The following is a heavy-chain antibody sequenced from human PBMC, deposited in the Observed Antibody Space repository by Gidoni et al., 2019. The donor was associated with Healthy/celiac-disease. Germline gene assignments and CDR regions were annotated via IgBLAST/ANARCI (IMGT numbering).Heavy chain of an antibody. J-gene: IGHJ4*02. CDR2: IWYDGSNK. CDR1: GFTFSSYV. CDR3: ARDRYYYGSSGYYRYFDY. D-gene: IGHD3-22*01. V-gene: IGHV3-33*08. Sequence: QVQLVESGGGVVQPGRSLRLSCDASGFTFSSYVMHWVRQAPGTGLEWVSVIWYDGSNKYYADSVKGRFTISRDNSKNTLYLQMNSLRAEDTAVYYCARDRYYYGSSGYYRYFDYWGQGTLVTVSS.